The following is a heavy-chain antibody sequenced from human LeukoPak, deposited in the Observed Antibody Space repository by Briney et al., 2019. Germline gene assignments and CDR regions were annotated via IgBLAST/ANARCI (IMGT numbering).Heavy chain of an antibody. CDR2: INHSGST. V-gene: IGHV4-34*01. J-gene: IGHJ5*02. CDR1: GGSFSGYY. Sequence: SETLSLTCAVYGGSFSGYYWSWIRRPPGKGLEWIGEINHSGSTNYNPSLKSRVTISVDTSKNQFSLKLRSVTAADTAVYYCARVTSRLGWFDPWGQGTLVTVSS. CDR3: ARVTSRLGWFDP. D-gene: IGHD1-14*01.